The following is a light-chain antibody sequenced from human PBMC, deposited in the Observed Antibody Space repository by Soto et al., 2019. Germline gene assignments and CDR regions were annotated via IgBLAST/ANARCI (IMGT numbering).Light chain of an antibody. CDR1: QSFNSIY. CDR2: GAS. CDR3: QRYLITRWT. Sequence: EIVLTQSPGTLSLSPGERATLSCRASQSFNSIYLAWYQQKPGQAPRLRMYGASNRATGIPDKFSGSGSGTDFTPTIGRLEPEDFAVYCCQRYLITRWTFGQGTKVDIK. J-gene: IGKJ1*01. V-gene: IGKV3-20*01.